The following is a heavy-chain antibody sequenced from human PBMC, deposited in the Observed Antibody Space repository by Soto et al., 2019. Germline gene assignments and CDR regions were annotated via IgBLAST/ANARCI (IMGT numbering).Heavy chain of an antibody. CDR3: ARGGDHHDSAGLLTWFDP. V-gene: IGHV1-69*01. CDR2: IIPIFGTA. Sequence: QVQLVQSGAEVKKPGSSVKVSCKASGGTFSDYGINWVRQAPGRGLEWMGGIIPIFGTANYAQKFQGRVTIIADESTNTTYMELSSLRYEDTAVYYCARGGDHHDSAGLLTWFDPWGQGTLVTVSS. J-gene: IGHJ5*02. CDR1: GGTFSDYG. D-gene: IGHD3-22*01.